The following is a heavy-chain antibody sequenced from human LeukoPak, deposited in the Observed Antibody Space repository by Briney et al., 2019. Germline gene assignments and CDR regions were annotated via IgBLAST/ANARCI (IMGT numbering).Heavy chain of an antibody. J-gene: IGHJ6*04. CDR1: GFTFNDYW. Sequence: GGSLRLSCAASGFTFNDYWMTWVRQAPGKGLEWVAHIKQDGSEKYYVDSLKGRFTISRDNAKNSLFLQMNSLRAQDTAVYYCVRDCSSASLSSGCYYAMDVWGKGTTVTVSS. D-gene: IGHD2-2*01. CDR3: VRDCSSASLSSGCYYAMDV. CDR2: IKQDGSEK. V-gene: IGHV3-7*03.